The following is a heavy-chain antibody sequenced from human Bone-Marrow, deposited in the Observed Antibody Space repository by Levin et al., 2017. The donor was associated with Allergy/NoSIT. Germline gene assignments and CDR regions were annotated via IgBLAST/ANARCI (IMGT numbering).Heavy chain of an antibody. CDR1: GFTFRNFG. CDR2: ISSDGNKK. J-gene: IGHJ6*02. CDR3: AKPLNSGSYTYGFHV. Sequence: GGSLRLSCEASGFTFRNFGMHWVRQAPGKGLEWVGVISSDGNKKNYVDSMQGRFAIPRDNAKNMLYLQMNSLRVDDTAVYYCAKPLNSGSYTYGFHVWGLGTTVTVSS. V-gene: IGHV3-30*18. D-gene: IGHD1-26*01.